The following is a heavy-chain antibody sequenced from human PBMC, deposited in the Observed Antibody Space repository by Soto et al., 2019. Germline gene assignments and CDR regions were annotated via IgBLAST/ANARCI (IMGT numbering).Heavy chain of an antibody. D-gene: IGHD4-17*01. CDR3: ARSMTTLVTLDY. J-gene: IGHJ4*02. CDR1: GGSISSSSYY. V-gene: IGHV4-39*01. Sequence: SETLSLNCTVSGGSISSSSYYWGWIRQPPGKGLEWIGSIYYSGSTYYNPSLKSRVTISVDTSKNQFSLKLSSVTAADTAVYYCARSMTTLVTLDYWGQGTLVTVSS. CDR2: IYYSGST.